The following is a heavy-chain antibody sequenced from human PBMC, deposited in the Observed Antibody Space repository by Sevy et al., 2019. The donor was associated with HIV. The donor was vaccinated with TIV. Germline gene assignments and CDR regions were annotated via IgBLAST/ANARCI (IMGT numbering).Heavy chain of an antibody. CDR1: GFTFISYA. J-gene: IGHJ4*02. V-gene: IGHV3-23*01. CDR2: ISPSGGST. Sequence: GGSLRLSCAASGFTFISYAMTWVRQAPGKGLEWVSAISPSGGSTYYADSVKGRFTISRDNSKNTVELQMKSLRVEDTALYYCAKEHTSGYYWGQGILVTVSS. D-gene: IGHD6-19*01. CDR3: AKEHTSGYY.